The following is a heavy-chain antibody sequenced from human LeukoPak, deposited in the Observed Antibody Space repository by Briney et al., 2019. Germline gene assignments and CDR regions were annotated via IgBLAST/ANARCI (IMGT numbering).Heavy chain of an antibody. CDR3: VRSKSGAYCWFDP. CDR1: GGSISGYF. V-gene: IGHV4-59*01. J-gene: IGHJ5*02. D-gene: IGHD2-15*01. CDR2: IYYTGNT. Sequence: SETLSLTCTVSGGSISGYFWTWIRQPPGKGLEWIGYIYYTGNTNYNPSLKSRVTISIDTSKNHFSLNVNSVTAADAAMYYCVRSKSGAYCWFDPLGRGTLVTVSS.